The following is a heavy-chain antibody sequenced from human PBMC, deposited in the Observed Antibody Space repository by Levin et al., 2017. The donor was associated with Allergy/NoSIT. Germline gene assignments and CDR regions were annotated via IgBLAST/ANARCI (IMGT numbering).Heavy chain of an antibody. CDR1: GVSISSRSYY. CDR3: ARLAGIAAAFFDY. Sequence: SETLSLTCSVSGVSISSRSYYWAWIRQPPGKGLEWIGSLYYTGITYYNPSLKSRVTISVDMSKNQFSLNVNSVTAADTAVYYCARLAGIAAAFFDYWGQGSLVTVSS. J-gene: IGHJ4*02. D-gene: IGHD6-13*01. CDR2: LYYTGIT. V-gene: IGHV4-39*01.